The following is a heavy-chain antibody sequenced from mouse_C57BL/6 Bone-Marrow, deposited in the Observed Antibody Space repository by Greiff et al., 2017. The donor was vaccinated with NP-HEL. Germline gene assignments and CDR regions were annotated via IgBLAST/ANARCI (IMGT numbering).Heavy chain of an antibody. CDR1: GYTFTSYW. CDR3: ARYNYDWYSDV. J-gene: IGHJ1*03. V-gene: IGHV1-50*01. Sequence: QVQLQQPGAELVKPGASVKLSCKASGYTFTSYWMQWVKQRPGQGLEWIGEIDPSDSYTNYNQKFKGKATLTVDTSSSTAYMQLSSLTSEDSAVYYCARYNYDWYSDVWGTGTTVTVSS. D-gene: IGHD2-12*01. CDR2: IDPSDSYT.